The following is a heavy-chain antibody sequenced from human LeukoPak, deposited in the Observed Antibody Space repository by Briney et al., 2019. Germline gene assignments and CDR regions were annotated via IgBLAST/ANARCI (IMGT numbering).Heavy chain of an antibody. J-gene: IGHJ4*02. D-gene: IGHD5-12*01. CDR2: VSGSGGST. CDR1: GFTFSSYA. V-gene: IGHV3-23*01. Sequence: GGSLRLPCAASGFTFSSYAMSWVRQAPGKGLEWVSGVSGSGGSTYYADSVKGRFTISRDNSKNTLYLQMNSLRAEDTAVYYCAKDLDIVATITGNWGQGTLVTVSS. CDR3: AKDLDIVATITGN.